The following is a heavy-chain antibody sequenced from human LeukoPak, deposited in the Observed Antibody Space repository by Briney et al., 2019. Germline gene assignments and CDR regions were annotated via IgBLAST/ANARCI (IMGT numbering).Heavy chain of an antibody. CDR1: GGSISSMSYY. V-gene: IGHV4-39*01. Sequence: SETLSLTCTVSGGSISSMSYYWGWIRQPPGKGLEWIGSIYYSGSTYDNPSLKSRVTISLDKSKNQFSLKLSSVTAADTAVYYCARHGGPYYYDSSAYFDYWGQGTLVTVSS. D-gene: IGHD3-22*01. CDR3: ARHGGPYYYDSSAYFDY. J-gene: IGHJ4*02. CDR2: IYYSGST.